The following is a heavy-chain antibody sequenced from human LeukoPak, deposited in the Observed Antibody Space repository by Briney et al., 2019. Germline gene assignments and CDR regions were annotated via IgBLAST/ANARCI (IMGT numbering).Heavy chain of an antibody. J-gene: IGHJ4*02. CDR3: ARANVGPFDY. Sequence: GGSLRLCYAASGFTVSSNYMSWVRQAPGKGLEWVSVIYSGGSTYYADSVKGRFTISRDNSKNTLYLQMNSLRAEDTAVYYCARANVGPFDYWGQGTLVTVSS. CDR1: GFTVSSNY. D-gene: IGHD1-26*01. CDR2: IYSGGST. V-gene: IGHV3-66*01.